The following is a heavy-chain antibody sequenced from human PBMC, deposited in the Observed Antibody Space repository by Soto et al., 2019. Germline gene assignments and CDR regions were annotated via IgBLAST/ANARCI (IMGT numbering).Heavy chain of an antibody. CDR3: ARDLLYYYDSSGYPDY. Sequence: ASVKVSCKASGYTFTSYAMHWVRQAPGQRLEWMGWINAGNGNTKYSQKFQGRVTIARDTSASTACMELSSLRSEDTAVYYCARDLLYYYDSSGYPDYWGQGTLVTVS. D-gene: IGHD3-22*01. CDR1: GYTFTSYA. CDR2: INAGNGNT. V-gene: IGHV1-3*01. J-gene: IGHJ4*02.